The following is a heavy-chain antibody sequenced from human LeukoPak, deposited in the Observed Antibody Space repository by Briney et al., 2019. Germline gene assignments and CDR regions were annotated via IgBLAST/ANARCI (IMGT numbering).Heavy chain of an antibody. CDR3: ANLRNDS. V-gene: IGHV4-34*01. CDR2: INHSGST. Sequence: SETLSLTCAVYGGSFSGYYWSWIRQPPGKGLEWIGEINHSGSTNYNPSLKSRVTISVDTSKNQFSLKLSSVTAADMAVYYCANLRNDSWGQGTLVTVSS. CDR1: GGSFSGYY. J-gene: IGHJ4*02. D-gene: IGHD3-9*01.